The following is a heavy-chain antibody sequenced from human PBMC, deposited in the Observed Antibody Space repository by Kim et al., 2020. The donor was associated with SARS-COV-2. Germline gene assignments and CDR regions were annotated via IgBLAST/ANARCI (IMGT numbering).Heavy chain of an antibody. V-gene: IGHV3-30-3*01. D-gene: IGHD6-19*01. CDR1: GFTFRNYA. Sequence: GGSLRLSCAASGFTFRNYALHWVRQAPGKGPEWLSVISYDGTKKYYADSVKGRSFSSSKTSKATFYLHMNSRRLDDTALYYAAKDLVQCPAYCSFD. CDR3: AKDLVQCPAYCSFD. CDR2: ISYDGTKK. J-gene: IGHJ2*01.